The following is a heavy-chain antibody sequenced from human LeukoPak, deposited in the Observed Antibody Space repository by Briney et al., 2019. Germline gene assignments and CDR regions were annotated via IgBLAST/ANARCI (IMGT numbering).Heavy chain of an antibody. CDR2: IYYSGSP. D-gene: IGHD5-24*01. Sequence: PSETLSLTCAVSGASITDYYWSWIRQPPAKGLEWIGYIYYSGSPNYNPSLKSRVTLSLDTSQNQFSLKLTSVTAADTAVYYCAYGGDAYKTGYWGQGTLVTVSS. V-gene: IGHV4-59*01. CDR3: AYGGDAYKTGY. J-gene: IGHJ4*02. CDR1: GASITDYY.